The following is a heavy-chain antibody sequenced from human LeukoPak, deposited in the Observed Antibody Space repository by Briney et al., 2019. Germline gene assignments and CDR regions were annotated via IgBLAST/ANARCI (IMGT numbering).Heavy chain of an antibody. CDR2: ISGSGST. D-gene: IGHD3-22*01. V-gene: IGHV4-61*02. CDR1: GDSISSGDYY. J-gene: IGHJ3*02. CDR3: ARGPYSYDSSGAFDI. Sequence: SETLSLTCTVSGDSISSGDYYWSWIRQPAGKGLEWIGRISGSGSTNYNPSLKSRVTISVDTSKNQFALKLSSVTAADTAVYFCARGPYSYDSSGAFDIWGQGTMVTVSS.